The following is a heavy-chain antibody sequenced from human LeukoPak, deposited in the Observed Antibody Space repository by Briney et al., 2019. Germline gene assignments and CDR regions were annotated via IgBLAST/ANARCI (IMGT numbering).Heavy chain of an antibody. CDR3: ARADSGCYTYYFDY. V-gene: IGHV1-2*02. D-gene: IGHD3-10*01. CDR1: GYTFTGYY. Sequence: ASVKVSCKASGYTFTGYYMHWVRQAPGQGLEWMGWINPNSGGTNYAQKFQGRVTMTRDTSISTAYMELSRLRSDDTAVYYCARADSGCYTYYFDYWGQGTLVTVSS. J-gene: IGHJ4*02. CDR2: INPNSGGT.